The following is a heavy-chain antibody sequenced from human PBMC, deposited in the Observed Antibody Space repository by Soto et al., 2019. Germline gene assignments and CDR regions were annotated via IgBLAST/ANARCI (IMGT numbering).Heavy chain of an antibody. Sequence: EVQLVESGGGLVKPGGSLRLSCAASGFTLTSYSMNWVRQASGKGLEWVSSISRSSSHIYYADSVKGRFTISRDNARNSLDLQMNSLRAEDATVYYCVRERGLSCYCGRDVWGQGTTVTVSS. D-gene: IGHD3-10*01. CDR2: ISRSSSHI. CDR3: VRERGLSCYCGRDV. CDR1: GFTLTSYS. V-gene: IGHV3-21*02. J-gene: IGHJ6*02.